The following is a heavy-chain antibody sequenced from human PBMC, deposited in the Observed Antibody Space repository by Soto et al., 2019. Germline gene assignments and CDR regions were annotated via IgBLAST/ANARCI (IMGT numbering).Heavy chain of an antibody. CDR2: IYYSGST. Sequence: QVQLQESGPGLVKPSQTLSLTCTVSGASISSGAYYWGWIRQHPGKGLEWIGYIYYSGSTYYNPSLKRRVAISVDTSKYPFSLKLSSVTAADPAVYYCARDPSPWGQETLVTVSS. CDR3: ARDPSP. J-gene: IGHJ5*02. CDR1: GASISSGAYY. V-gene: IGHV4-31*03.